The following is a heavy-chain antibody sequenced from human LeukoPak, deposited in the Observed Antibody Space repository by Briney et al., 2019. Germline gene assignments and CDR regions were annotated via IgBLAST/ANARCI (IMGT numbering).Heavy chain of an antibody. CDR1: GFTFSSYE. CDR2: ISSSGSTI. J-gene: IGHJ4*02. Sequence: PGGSLRLSCAASGFTFSSYEMNWVRQAPGKGLEWISYISSSGSTIYYADSVKGRFTVSRDNAKNSLFLQMNSLRAEDTAVYYCARDNWRSGSLGEYWGQGTLVTVSS. CDR3: ARDNWRSGSLGEY. D-gene: IGHD3-10*01. V-gene: IGHV3-48*03.